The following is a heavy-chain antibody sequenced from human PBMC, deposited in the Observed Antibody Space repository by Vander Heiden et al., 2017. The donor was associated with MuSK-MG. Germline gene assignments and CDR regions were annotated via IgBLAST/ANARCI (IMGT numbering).Heavy chain of an antibody. CDR2: ISGDGGVT. V-gene: IGHV3-23*01. CDR1: GFTVSTYA. D-gene: IGHD3-22*01. J-gene: IGHJ3*02. Sequence: EVQLLESGGGLVQPGGSLTLSCAASGFTVSTYAMSWVREAAGKGLEWVSAISGDGGVTYYADSVKGRFTISRDNSKNTLYLQMNSLRTEDTALYYCAKDLIYYESRPGDIWGRGTMVTVSS. CDR3: AKDLIYYESRPGDI.